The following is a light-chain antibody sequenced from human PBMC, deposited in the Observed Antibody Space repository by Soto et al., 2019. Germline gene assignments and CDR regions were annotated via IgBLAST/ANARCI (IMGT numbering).Light chain of an antibody. V-gene: IGLV2-8*01. J-gene: IGLJ1*01. CDR2: EVS. CDR1: SSVVGGYNY. CDR3: SSYAGSNREV. Sequence: QSALTQPPSASGSPGQSVTISCTGTSSVVGGYNYVSWYQQHPGKAPKLMIYEVSKRPSGVPDRFSGSKSGNTASLTVSGLQAEDEADYYCSSYAGSNREVFGTGTKVTVL.